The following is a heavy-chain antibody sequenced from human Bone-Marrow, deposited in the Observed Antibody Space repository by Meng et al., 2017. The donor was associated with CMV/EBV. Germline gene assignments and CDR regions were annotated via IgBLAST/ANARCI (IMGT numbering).Heavy chain of an antibody. J-gene: IGHJ6*02. V-gene: IGHV3-21*01. CDR2: ISSSSSYI. D-gene: IGHD3-3*01. CDR1: GFTFSSYS. Sequence: GESLKISCAASGFTFSSYSMNWVRQAPGKGLEWVSSISSSSSYIYYADSVKGRFTISRDNAKNSLYLQMNSLRAEDTAVYYCARGLYDFWSGQYGMDVWGQGTTVTVSS. CDR3: ARGLYDFWSGQYGMDV.